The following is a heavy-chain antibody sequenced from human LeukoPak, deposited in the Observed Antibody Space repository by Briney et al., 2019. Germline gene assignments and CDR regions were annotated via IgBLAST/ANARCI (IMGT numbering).Heavy chain of an antibody. CDR2: INPSGGST. CDR1: GYTFTSYY. V-gene: IGHV1-46*01. J-gene: IGHJ4*02. D-gene: IGHD3-22*01. Sequence: ASVKVSCXASGYTFTSYYMHWVRLAPGQGLEWMGIINPSGGSTSYAQKFQGRVTMTRDTSTSTVYMELSSLRSEDTAVYYCARETNPNHYDSSGYLPTFDYWGQGTLVTVSS. CDR3: ARETNPNHYDSSGYLPTFDY.